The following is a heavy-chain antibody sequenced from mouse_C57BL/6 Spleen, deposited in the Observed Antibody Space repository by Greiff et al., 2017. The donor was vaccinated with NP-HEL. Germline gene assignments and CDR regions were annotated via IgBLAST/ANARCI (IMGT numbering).Heavy chain of an antibody. CDR1: GFSFNTYA. CDR3: VRTYYGNYDAMDY. Sequence: EVKLVESGGGLVQPKGSLKLSCAASGFSFNTYAMNWVRQAPGKGLEWVARIRSKSNNYATYYADSVKDRFTISRDDSESMLYLQMNNLKTEDTAMYYCVRTYYGNYDAMDYWGQGTSVTVSS. D-gene: IGHD2-10*01. V-gene: IGHV10-1*01. CDR2: IRSKSNNYAT. J-gene: IGHJ4*01.